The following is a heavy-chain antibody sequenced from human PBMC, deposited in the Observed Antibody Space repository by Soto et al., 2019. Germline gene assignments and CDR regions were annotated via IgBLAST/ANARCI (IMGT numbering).Heavy chain of an antibody. CDR3: AKDRQPDGLYHFDH. Sequence: EVKLLESGGGLVQLGGSLRLSCAASGFPFSTYAMSWFRQAPGKGLEWFSGIYGSGRGISYGDSVKGLFTISRDNSNSMVYLQMPSLRVKDTAVHYCAKDRQPDGLYHFDHWCRGTMVTVSS. D-gene: IGHD2-2*01. J-gene: IGHJ4*02. CDR1: GFPFSTYA. CDR2: IYGSGRGI. V-gene: IGHV3-23*05.